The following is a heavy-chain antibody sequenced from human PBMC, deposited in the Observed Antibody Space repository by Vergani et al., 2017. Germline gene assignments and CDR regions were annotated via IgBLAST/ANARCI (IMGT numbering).Heavy chain of an antibody. CDR1: GGSSSNYY. Sequence: QVQLQQWGAGLFKPSETLSLTCAVYGGSSSNYYWSWIRQPQGKGLEWIGEINHSGSTNYNPSLKSRVTISVDTSKNQFSLKLSSVTAADTAVYYCARGGAAAGSSVRYYYYYGMDVWGQGTTVTVSS. D-gene: IGHD6-13*01. J-gene: IGHJ6*02. CDR3: ARGGAAAGSSVRYYYYYGMDV. V-gene: IGHV4-34*01. CDR2: INHSGST.